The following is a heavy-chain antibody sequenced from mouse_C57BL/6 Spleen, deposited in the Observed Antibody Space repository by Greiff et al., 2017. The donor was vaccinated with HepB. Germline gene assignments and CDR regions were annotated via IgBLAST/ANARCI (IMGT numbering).Heavy chain of an antibody. CDR3: ARGEGDREDYYAMDY. D-gene: IGHD2-13*01. V-gene: IGHV1-81*01. CDR1: GYTFTSYG. Sequence: VQLQQSGAELARPGASVKLSCKASGYTFTSYGISWVKQRTGQGLEWIGEIYPRSGNTYYNEKFKGKATLTADKSSSTASMELRSLTSEDSAVYFCARGEGDREDYYAMDYWGQGTSVTVSS. J-gene: IGHJ4*01. CDR2: IYPRSGNT.